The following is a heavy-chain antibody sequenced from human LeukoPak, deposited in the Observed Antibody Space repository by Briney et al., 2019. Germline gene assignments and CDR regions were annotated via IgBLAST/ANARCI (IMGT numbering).Heavy chain of an antibody. CDR1: GYTFSDYY. Sequence: GASVKGSCKASGYTFSDYYIHWVRQAPGQGLEWMGWINPKSGGTNYAQKFQGRVTMTRDTSISTAYMELGRLRSDDTAVYYCTREYCSGDSCYFAFGYWGQGTLVTVSS. CDR3: TREYCSGDSCYFAFGY. V-gene: IGHV1-2*02. J-gene: IGHJ4*02. CDR2: INPKSGGT. D-gene: IGHD2-15*01.